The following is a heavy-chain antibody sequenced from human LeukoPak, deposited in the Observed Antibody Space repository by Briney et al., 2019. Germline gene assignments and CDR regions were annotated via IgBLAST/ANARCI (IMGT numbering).Heavy chain of an antibody. CDR1: GFTFSSYA. V-gene: IGHV3-30-3*01. D-gene: IGHD6-6*01. J-gene: IGHJ4*02. CDR3: ARAPEYSSSSYFDY. Sequence: PGGSLRLSCAASGFTFSSYAMHWVRQAPGKGLEWVAVISYDGSNKYYADSVKGRFTISRDNSKNTLYLQMNSLRAEDTAVYYCARAPEYSSSSYFDYWGQGTLVTVSS. CDR2: ISYDGSNK.